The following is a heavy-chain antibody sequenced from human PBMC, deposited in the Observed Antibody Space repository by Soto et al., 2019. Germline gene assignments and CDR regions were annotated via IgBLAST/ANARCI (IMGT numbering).Heavy chain of an antibody. CDR2: VYSSGTT. J-gene: IGHJ4*02. CDR3: ARDIGSYAYAEGY. CDR1: DGDIISDW. D-gene: IGHD2-2*01. V-gene: IGHV4-4*07. Sequence: PSETLSRTCSVSDGDIISDWWSGIRQPAGKGLEWIGRVYSSGTTDYNPSLNSRATMSVETSKNQFSLKLTSVTAADTAVYYCARDIGSYAYAEGYWGQGIQVTVSS.